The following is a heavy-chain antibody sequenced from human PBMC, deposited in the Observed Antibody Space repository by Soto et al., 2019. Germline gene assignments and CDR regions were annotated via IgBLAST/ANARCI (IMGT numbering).Heavy chain of an antibody. J-gene: IGHJ3*01. D-gene: IGHD2-8*01. CDR1: GYSFTNYW. CDR3: ARLLHGDKTKSSGHCAFDV. CDR2: IYPGDSHI. Sequence: GESLKISCQGSGYSFTNYWIAWVRQMPGIGLEYMGIIYPGDSHIIYSPSFQGQVTISVDKSINTVYLQWSSLKASDTAMYYYARLLHGDKTKSSGHCAFDVWGQGTVVTVSS. V-gene: IGHV5-51*01.